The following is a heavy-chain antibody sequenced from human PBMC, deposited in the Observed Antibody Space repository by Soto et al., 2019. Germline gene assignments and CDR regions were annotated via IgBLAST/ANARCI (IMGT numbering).Heavy chain of an antibody. J-gene: IGHJ4*02. V-gene: IGHV4-61*01. D-gene: IGHD1-20*01. CDR2: IQYNGNT. Sequence: PSETLSLTCTVSGVSIGSVSISSNYWSWVRQPPGKGLEWIGSIQYNGNTKYSPSLKSRLTMSIDTSKNQFSMHLSSVTAADTAVYYCARITYNCASFDYWGQGTLVTVSS. CDR3: ARITYNCASFDY. CDR1: GVSIGSVSISSNY.